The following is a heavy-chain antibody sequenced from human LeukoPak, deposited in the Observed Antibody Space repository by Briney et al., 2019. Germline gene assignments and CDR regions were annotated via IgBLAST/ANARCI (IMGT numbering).Heavy chain of an antibody. J-gene: IGHJ5*02. Sequence: GESLRISCKGSGYSFTSYWIGWVRQMPGKGLEWMGIIYPGDSDTRYSPSFQGQVTISADKSISTAYLQWSSLKASDTAMYYCARWGRGAAGNTDYWFDPWGQGTLVTVSS. CDR1: GYSFTSYW. CDR2: IYPGDSDT. V-gene: IGHV5-51*01. D-gene: IGHD6-13*01. CDR3: ARWGRGAAGNTDYWFDP.